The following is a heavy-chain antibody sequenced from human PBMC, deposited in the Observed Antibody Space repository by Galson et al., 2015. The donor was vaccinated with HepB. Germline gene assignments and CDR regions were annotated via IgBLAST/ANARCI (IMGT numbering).Heavy chain of an antibody. CDR1: GYTFTSYA. V-gene: IGHV1-18*01. CDR3: ARDDSSDWYGLDY. Sequence: SVKVSCKASGYTFTSYAMHWVRQAPGQGLEWMGCISAYNGITDYAQKFQDRVTMTTDTSTSTVYMELRSLRPDDTAVYYCARDDSSDWYGLDYWGQGTLVTVSS. J-gene: IGHJ4*02. CDR2: ISAYNGIT. D-gene: IGHD6-19*01.